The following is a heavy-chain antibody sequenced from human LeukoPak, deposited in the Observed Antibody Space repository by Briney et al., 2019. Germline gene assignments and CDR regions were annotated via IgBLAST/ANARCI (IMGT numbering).Heavy chain of an antibody. CDR3: ARGGGPEIRFLEWLGNY. D-gene: IGHD3-3*01. J-gene: IGHJ4*02. Sequence: ASVKVSCKASGYTFTCYYMHWVRQAPGQGLEWMGIINPSGGSTSYAQKFQGRVTMTRDMSTSTVYMELSRLRCEDTAVYYCARGGGPEIRFLEWLGNYWGQGTLVTVSS. CDR2: INPSGGST. V-gene: IGHV1-46*01. CDR1: GYTFTCYY.